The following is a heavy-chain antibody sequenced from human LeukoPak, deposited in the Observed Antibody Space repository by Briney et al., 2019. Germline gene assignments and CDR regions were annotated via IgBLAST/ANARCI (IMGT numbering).Heavy chain of an antibody. V-gene: IGHV1-3*01. CDR1: GYTFTSYA. Sequence: GASVKVSCKASGYTFTSYAMHWVRQAPGQRLEWMGWINAGNGDTKYSQKFQGRVTITRDTSASTAYMELSSLRSEDTAVYYCARDATRYGMDVWGQGTTVTVSS. CDR2: INAGNGDT. J-gene: IGHJ6*02. CDR3: ARDATRYGMDV.